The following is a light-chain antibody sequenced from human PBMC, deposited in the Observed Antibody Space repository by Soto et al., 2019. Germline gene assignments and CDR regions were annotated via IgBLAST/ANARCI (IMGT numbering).Light chain of an antibody. CDR1: SSDVGGYNY. V-gene: IGLV2-14*01. Sequence: QSVLTQPASVSGSPGQSITISCTGTSSDVGGYNYVSWHQQHPGKAPKLMIYDVSNRPPGVSNRFSGSKSGNTASLTISGLQAEDEADYYCSSYTSSSTLVVFGGGTQLTVL. CDR3: SSYTSSSTLVV. J-gene: IGLJ2*01. CDR2: DVS.